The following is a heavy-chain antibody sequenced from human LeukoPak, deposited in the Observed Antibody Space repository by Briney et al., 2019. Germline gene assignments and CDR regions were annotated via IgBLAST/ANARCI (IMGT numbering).Heavy chain of an antibody. Sequence: SETLSVTCTVSGGSISSGSYYWSWIRQPAGKGLEWIGRIYTSGSTNYNPSLKSRVTISLDTSKNQFSLKLTSVTAADTAVYYCARLGGYSRYDLDYSGQGTLVTVSS. CDR1: GGSISSGSYY. CDR2: IYTSGST. J-gene: IGHJ4*02. D-gene: IGHD5-12*01. V-gene: IGHV4-61*02. CDR3: ARLGGYSRYDLDY.